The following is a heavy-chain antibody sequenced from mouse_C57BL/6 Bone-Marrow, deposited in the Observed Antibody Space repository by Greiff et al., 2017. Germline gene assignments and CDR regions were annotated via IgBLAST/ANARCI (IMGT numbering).Heavy chain of an antibody. Sequence: QVQLQQSGPELVKPGASVKISCKASGYAFSSSWMNWVKQRPGKGLEWIGRIYPGDGDTNYNGKFKGKATLTADKSSSTAYMQLSSLTSEDSAVYFCARIPITTIVGDAMDYWGQGTSVTVSS. CDR1: GYAFSSSW. CDR2: IYPGDGDT. V-gene: IGHV1-82*01. D-gene: IGHD1-1*01. J-gene: IGHJ4*01. CDR3: ARIPITTIVGDAMDY.